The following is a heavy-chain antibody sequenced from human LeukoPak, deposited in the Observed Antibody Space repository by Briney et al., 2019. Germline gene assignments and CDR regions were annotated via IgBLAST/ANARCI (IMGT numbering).Heavy chain of an antibody. V-gene: IGHV3-23*01. D-gene: IGHD2-8*02. Sequence: GASVKVSCKASGGTFSSYAISWVRQAPGKGLEWVSAISGSGGSTYYADSVKGRFTISRDNSKNTLYLQMNSLRAEDTAVYYCAKAPHLVAAYYFEYWGQGTLVTVSS. CDR1: GGTFSSYA. CDR2: ISGSGGST. J-gene: IGHJ4*02. CDR3: AKAPHLVAAYYFEY.